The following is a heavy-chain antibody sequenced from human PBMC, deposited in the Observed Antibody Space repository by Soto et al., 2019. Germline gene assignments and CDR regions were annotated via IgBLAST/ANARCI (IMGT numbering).Heavy chain of an antibody. J-gene: IGHJ6*02. CDR2: ISHDGSNK. CDR3: AKDRLRGGFLTTATTNGMDV. CDR1: GFTFSSYG. Sequence: QVQLVESGGGVVQPGRSLRLSCAASGFTFSSYGMHWVRQAPGKGLEWVALISHDGSNKYYVDSVKGRFTISRDNSKNTLFRQMNSLRAGDTAVYYCAKDRLRGGFLTTATTNGMDVWGQGTTVTVSS. D-gene: IGHD1-26*01. V-gene: IGHV3-30*18.